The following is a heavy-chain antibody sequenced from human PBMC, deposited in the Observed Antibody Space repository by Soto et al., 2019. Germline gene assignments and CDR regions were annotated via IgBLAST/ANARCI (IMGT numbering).Heavy chain of an antibody. J-gene: IGHJ1*01. CDR1: GFTFSSYG. CDR3: AKDNRLQD. V-gene: IGHV3-30*18. Sequence: QVQLVESGGGVVQPGRSLRLSCAASGFTFSSYGMHWVRQAPGKGLEWVAVISYDGSNKYYADSVKGRFTISRDNSKNTLYLQMNSLRAEDTAVYYCAKDNRLQDWGQGTLVTVSS. CDR2: ISYDGSNK.